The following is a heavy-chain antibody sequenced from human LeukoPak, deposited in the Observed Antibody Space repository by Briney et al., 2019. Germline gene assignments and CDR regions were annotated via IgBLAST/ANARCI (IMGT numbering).Heavy chain of an antibody. V-gene: IGHV1-46*01. CDR2: INPSRGST. CDR1: GYTFTSYY. J-gene: IGHJ6*02. D-gene: IGHD2-2*01. CDR3: ARDRCSSTSCPGRTYGMDV. Sequence: ASVKVSCKASGYTFTSYYMHWVRQAPGQGLEWMGIINPSRGSTSYAKKFQGRVTMTRDTSTSTVYMELSSLRSEDTAVYYCARDRCSSTSCPGRTYGMDVWGQGTTVTVSS.